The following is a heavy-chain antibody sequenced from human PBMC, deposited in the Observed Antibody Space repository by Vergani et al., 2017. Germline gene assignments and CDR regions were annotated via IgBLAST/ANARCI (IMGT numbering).Heavy chain of an antibody. D-gene: IGHD2-15*01. CDR1: GFTFSSYG. Sequence: QVQLVESGGGVVQPGRSLRLSCAASGFTFSSYGMHWVRQAPGKGLEWVAVISYDGSNKYYADSVKGRFTISRDNAKNSLYLQMNSLRAEDTAVYYCARSSTIKKFVVVVAATQIWRNDYWGQGTLVTVSS. CDR2: ISYDGSNK. J-gene: IGHJ4*02. CDR3: ARSSTIKKFVVVVAATQIWRNDY. V-gene: IGHV3-30*03.